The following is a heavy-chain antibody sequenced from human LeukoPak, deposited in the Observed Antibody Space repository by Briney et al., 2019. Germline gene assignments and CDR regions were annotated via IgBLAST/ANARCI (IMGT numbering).Heavy chain of an antibody. D-gene: IGHD6-13*01. J-gene: IGHJ4*02. CDR3: ARNPPGYSSSWTFDY. V-gene: IGHV1-2*02. Sequence: ASVKVSCKASGYTFTGYYMHWVRQAPGQGLEWIGWINPNSGGTNYAQKFQGRVTMTRDTSISTAYVELSRLRSDDTAVYYCARNPPGYSSSWTFDYWGQGTLVTVSS. CDR1: GYTFTGYY. CDR2: INPNSGGT.